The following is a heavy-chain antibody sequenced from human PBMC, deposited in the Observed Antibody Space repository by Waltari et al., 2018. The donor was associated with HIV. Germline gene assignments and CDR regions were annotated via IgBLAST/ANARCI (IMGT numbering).Heavy chain of an antibody. J-gene: IGHJ6*02. CDR2: ILYDGSNK. CDR1: GFTFSTYG. Sequence: QVQLVESGGGVVQPGRSLRLSCAASGFTFSTYGMHWVRQAPGKGLEWFAVILYDGSNKYYADSVKGRFTISRDNSKNTLYLQMNSLRAEDTAMYYCAKDRQVTTVTTPLYYYGMDVWGQGTTVTVSS. CDR3: AKDRQVTTVTTPLYYYGMDV. V-gene: IGHV3-30*18. D-gene: IGHD4-17*01.